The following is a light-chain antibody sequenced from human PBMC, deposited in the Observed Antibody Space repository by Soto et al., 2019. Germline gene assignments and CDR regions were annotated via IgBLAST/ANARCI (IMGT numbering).Light chain of an antibody. Sequence: AIRMTQSPSSLSASTGDRVTITCRASQGISSYLAWYQQKPGKAPKLLIYAASILQSGVPSRFSGSGSGTDFTLTISCLQSEDFATYYCQQYYSYPQTFGGGTKVEIK. CDR2: AAS. CDR1: QGISSY. V-gene: IGKV1-8*01. J-gene: IGKJ4*01. CDR3: QQYYSYPQT.